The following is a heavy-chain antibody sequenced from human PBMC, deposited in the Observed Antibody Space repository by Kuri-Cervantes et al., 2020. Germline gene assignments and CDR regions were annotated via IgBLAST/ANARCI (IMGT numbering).Heavy chain of an antibody. CDR2: MNPNSGNT. Sequence: ASVKVSCKASGYTFTSYDINWVRQATGKGLEWMGWMNPNSGNTGYAQKFQGRVTMTRNTSISTAYMELSSLRSEDTAVYYCARIWEGRRVATIWKWSPVYMGYWGQGTLVTVSS. V-gene: IGHV1-8*01. CDR1: GYTFTSYD. D-gene: IGHD5-12*01. J-gene: IGHJ4*02. CDR3: ARIWEGRRVATIWKWSPVYMGY.